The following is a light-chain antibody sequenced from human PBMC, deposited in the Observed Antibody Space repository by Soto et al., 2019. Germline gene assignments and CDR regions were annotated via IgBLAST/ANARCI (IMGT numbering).Light chain of an antibody. V-gene: IGKV1-5*01. CDR2: DAS. CDR1: QSISNW. Sequence: DTQMTQSPSTLPASVGDRVTLTCRASQSISNWLAWYQQKPGKAPKLLIYDASSLESGVPSRFSGSGSGTEFTLTISSLQPDDFATYYCQQYNSYPWTFGQGTKVDIK. CDR3: QQYNSYPWT. J-gene: IGKJ1*01.